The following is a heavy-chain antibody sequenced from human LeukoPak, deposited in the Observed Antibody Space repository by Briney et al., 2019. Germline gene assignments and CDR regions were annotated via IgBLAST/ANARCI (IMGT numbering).Heavy chain of an antibody. Sequence: KPSETLSLTCAVYGGSFSGYYWSWIRQPPGKGLEWIGEINHSGSTNYNPSLKSRVTTSVDTSKNQFSLKLSSVTAADTAVYYCAGTLGYCTGGVCYTADYWGQGTLVTVSS. J-gene: IGHJ4*02. D-gene: IGHD2-8*02. CDR3: AGTLGYCTGGVCYTADY. CDR2: INHSGST. CDR1: GGSFSGYY. V-gene: IGHV4-34*01.